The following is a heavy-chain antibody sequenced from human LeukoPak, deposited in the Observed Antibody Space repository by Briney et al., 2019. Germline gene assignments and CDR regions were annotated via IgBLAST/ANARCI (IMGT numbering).Heavy chain of an antibody. D-gene: IGHD5-12*01. V-gene: IGHV3-21*01. CDR2: ISSSSSYI. J-gene: IGHJ4*02. Sequence: GGSLRLSCAASGFTFSSYSMNWVRQAPGKGLEWVSSISSSSSYIYYADSVKGRFTISRDNAKNSLYLQMNSLRAEDTAVYYCARDDPISDIVATILGWGQGTLVTVSS. CDR1: GFTFSSYS. CDR3: ARDDPISDIVATILG.